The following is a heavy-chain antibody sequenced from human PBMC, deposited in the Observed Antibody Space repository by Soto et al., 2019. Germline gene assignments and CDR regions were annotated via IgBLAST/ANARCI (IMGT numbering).Heavy chain of an antibody. CDR2: IKRNTDSGTT. J-gene: IGHJ4*02. Sequence: EVQLVESGGGLVKPGGSLRLSCAASGFTFNTAWMIWVRQAPGKGLEWVGRIKRNTDSGTTEYAAPVKGRFDISRDASKYTQYLQMNCLNTEAADADFCSTDTLGYGSGGSCYRGYFDHGGQGTLVTVSS. D-gene: IGHD2-15*01. CDR3: STDTLGYGSGGSCYRGYFDH. CDR1: GFTFNTAW. V-gene: IGHV3-15*01.